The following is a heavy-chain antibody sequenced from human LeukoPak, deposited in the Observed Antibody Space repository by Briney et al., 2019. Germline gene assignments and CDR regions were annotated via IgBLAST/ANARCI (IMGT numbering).Heavy chain of an antibody. CDR3: AKDFNWAFDY. V-gene: IGHV3-7*04. Sequence: GESLRLSCAASGFTFTTYWMSWVRQAPGKGLEWVANIKQDGTEKYYVDSVKGRFTISRDISKNTVYLQMNSLRVEDTAVYYCAKDFNWAFDYWGQGTLVTVSS. D-gene: IGHD1-1*01. CDR2: IKQDGTEK. CDR1: GFTFTTYW. J-gene: IGHJ4*02.